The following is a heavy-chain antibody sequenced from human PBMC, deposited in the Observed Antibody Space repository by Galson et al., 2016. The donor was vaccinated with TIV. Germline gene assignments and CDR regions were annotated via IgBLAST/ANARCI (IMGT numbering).Heavy chain of an antibody. CDR2: IKNKNDGGTT. J-gene: IGHJ6*03. Sequence: SLRLSCAASGFSFNNAWTSWVRQAPGKGLEWVGLIKNKNDGGTTAYAAPVKGRFTISRDDSQNTLYLQMDSLKTEDTAVYYCTTARPVYCSRTSCYFGYFYYYVDVWGKGTTVTVSS. CDR1: GFSFNNAW. CDR3: TTARPVYCSRTSCYFGYFYYYVDV. D-gene: IGHD2-2*01. V-gene: IGHV3-15*01.